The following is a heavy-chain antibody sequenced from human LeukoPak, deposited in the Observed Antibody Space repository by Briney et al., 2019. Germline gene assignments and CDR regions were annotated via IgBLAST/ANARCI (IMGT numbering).Heavy chain of an antibody. CDR2: INSNGRST. D-gene: IGHD3-9*01. Sequence: GGSLRLSCAASGFTFSNYWMHWVRQAPGKGLVWVSRINSNGRSTNYADSVKGRFTISRDNAKNTLYLQMNSLRAEDTAVYYCARGADSGYSSDNWGQGTVVSVSS. J-gene: IGHJ4*02. CDR1: GFTFSNYW. CDR3: ARGADSGYSSDN. V-gene: IGHV3-74*01.